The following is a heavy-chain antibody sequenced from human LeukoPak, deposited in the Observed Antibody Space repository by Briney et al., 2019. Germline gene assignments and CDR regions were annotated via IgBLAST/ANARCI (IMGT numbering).Heavy chain of an antibody. Sequence: GGSLRLSCVASGFPFSSYWMTWVRQAPGKGLEWVSAISASGGSTYYADSVKGRFTISRDNSKSTLYLQMNSLRSEDTAVYYCAKPRQQLVRYGLDVWGQGTTVIVSS. CDR2: ISASGGST. J-gene: IGHJ6*02. CDR1: GFPFSSYW. V-gene: IGHV3-23*01. CDR3: AKPRQQLVRYGLDV. D-gene: IGHD6-6*01.